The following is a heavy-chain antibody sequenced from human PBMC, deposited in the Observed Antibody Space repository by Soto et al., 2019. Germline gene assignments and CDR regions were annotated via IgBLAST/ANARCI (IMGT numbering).Heavy chain of an antibody. CDR1: GLTFSGSA. Sequence: LRLSCAASGLTFSGSAMHWVRQASGKGLEWVGRIRSKANSYATAYAVSVRGRFTISRDDSRNTAYLQMNSLKTEDTAVYYCARGVYDFWSGHPKGLDYWGQGTVVTVSS. D-gene: IGHD3-3*01. CDR3: ARGVYDFWSGHPKGLDY. J-gene: IGHJ4*02. CDR2: IRSKANSYAT. V-gene: IGHV3-73*01.